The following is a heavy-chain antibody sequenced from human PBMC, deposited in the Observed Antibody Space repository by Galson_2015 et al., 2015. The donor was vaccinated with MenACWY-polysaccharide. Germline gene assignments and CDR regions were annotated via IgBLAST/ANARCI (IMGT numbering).Heavy chain of an antibody. V-gene: IGHV3-7*04. Sequence: SLRLSCAASGFSFSTYWMSWVRLAPGKGLEWVASIKRDGSETYFVDSVKGRCTISRDNAENSLRLQVNSLRAEDTAVYYCARGHYQLEVWGQGTTVTVSS. CDR3: ARGHYQLEV. CDR1: GFSFSTYW. J-gene: IGHJ6*02. D-gene: IGHD1-26*01. CDR2: IKRDGSET.